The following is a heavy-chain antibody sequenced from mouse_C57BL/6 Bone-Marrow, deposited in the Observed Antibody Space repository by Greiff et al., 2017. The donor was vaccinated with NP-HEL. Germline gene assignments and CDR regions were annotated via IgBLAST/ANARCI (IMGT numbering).Heavy chain of an antibody. CDR2: IYPRDGST. J-gene: IGHJ4*01. CDR1: GYTFTDHT. CDR3: ARCYYSNYVCWHYAMDY. D-gene: IGHD2-5*01. V-gene: IGHV1-78*01. Sequence: VQLQESDAELVKPGASVKISCKASGYTFTDHTIHWMKQRPEQGLEWIGYIYPRDGSTKYNEKFKGKATLTADKSSSTAYMQLNSLTSEDSAVYICARCYYSNYVCWHYAMDYWGQGTSVTVSS.